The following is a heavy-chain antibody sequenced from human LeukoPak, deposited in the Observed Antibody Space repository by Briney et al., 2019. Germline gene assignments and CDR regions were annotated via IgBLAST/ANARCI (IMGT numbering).Heavy chain of an antibody. D-gene: IGHD2/OR15-2a*01. V-gene: IGHV3-30*18. Sequence: GRSLRLSCAASGFTFSNYGMHWVRQAPGKGLEWVAIISYDGSYKYYADSVKGRFTISRDNSKNTLYLHMNSLRAEDTAVYHCAKEISQDGDFWGQGTLVTVSS. CDR2: ISYDGSYK. CDR3: AKEISQDGDF. J-gene: IGHJ4*02. CDR1: GFTFSNYG.